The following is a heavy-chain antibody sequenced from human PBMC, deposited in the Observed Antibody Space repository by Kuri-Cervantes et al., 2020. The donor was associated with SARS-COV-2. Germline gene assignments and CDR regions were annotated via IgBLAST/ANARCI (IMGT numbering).Heavy chain of an antibody. CDR1: GGSISSGGYY. D-gene: IGHD6-13*01. Sequence: SETLSLTCTVSGGSISSGGYYWSWIRQPPGKGLEWIGYIYHSGSTYYNPSLKSRVTISVDRSKNQFSLKRSSVTAADTAVYYCAPRGRYSSSPNWFDPWGQGTLVTVSS. CDR2: IYHSGST. CDR3: APRGRYSSSPNWFDP. V-gene: IGHV4-30-2*01. J-gene: IGHJ5*02.